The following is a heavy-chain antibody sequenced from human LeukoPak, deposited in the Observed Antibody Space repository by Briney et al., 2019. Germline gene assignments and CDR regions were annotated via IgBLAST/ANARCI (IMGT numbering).Heavy chain of an antibody. D-gene: IGHD1-26*01. J-gene: IGHJ3*02. CDR2: INPNSGGT. V-gene: IGHV1-2*02. CDR3: ARVGQETAGLPTIAFDI. CDR1: GYSFTDYY. Sequence: GSVKVSCMASGYSFTDYYMHWVRQAPGQGLEWMGWINPNSGGTNYAQNFQGRVTMTRDTSISTAYVEVNRLTSDDTAMYYCARVGQETAGLPTIAFDIWGQGTM.